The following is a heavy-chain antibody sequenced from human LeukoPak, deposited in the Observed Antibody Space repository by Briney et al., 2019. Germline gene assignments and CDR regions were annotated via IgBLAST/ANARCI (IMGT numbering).Heavy chain of an antibody. CDR3: ARGGTFVSDY. CDR1: GFTFSTYA. D-gene: IGHD1-1*01. J-gene: IGHJ4*02. Sequence: PGGSLRLSCAASGFTFSTYAMTWVRQAPGKGLEWVAVIWYDGSNKYYADSVKGRFTISRDNSKNTLYLQMNSLRAEDTAVYYCARGGTFVSDYWGQGTLVTVSS. V-gene: IGHV3-33*01. CDR2: IWYDGSNK.